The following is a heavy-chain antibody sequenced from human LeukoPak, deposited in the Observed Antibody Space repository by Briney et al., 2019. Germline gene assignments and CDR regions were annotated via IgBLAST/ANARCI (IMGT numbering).Heavy chain of an antibody. D-gene: IGHD6-13*01. Sequence: SETLSLTCTLSGGSISSYYWSWIRQPAGKGLEWIGRIYTSGSTNYNPSLKSRVTMSVDTSKNQFSLKLSSVTAADAAVYYCAREVTTGIASAGRVDYWGQGTLVTVSS. CDR2: IYTSGST. CDR1: GGSISSYY. V-gene: IGHV4-4*07. CDR3: AREVTTGIASAGRVDY. J-gene: IGHJ4*02.